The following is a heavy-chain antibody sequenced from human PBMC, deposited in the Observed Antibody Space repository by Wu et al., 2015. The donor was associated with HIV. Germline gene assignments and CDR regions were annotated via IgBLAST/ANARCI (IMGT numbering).Heavy chain of an antibody. CDR3: ARHRHGAEYFQH. V-gene: IGHV1-69*12. Sequence: QVQLVQSATEVKKPGSSVKVSCKASGGTFSSYAISWVRQAPGQGLEWMGGIIPIFGTANYAQKFQGRVTITADESTSTAYMELSSLRSEDTAVYYCARHRHGAEYFQHWGQGTLVTVSS. CDR1: GGTFSSYA. J-gene: IGHJ1*01. CDR2: IIPIFGTA.